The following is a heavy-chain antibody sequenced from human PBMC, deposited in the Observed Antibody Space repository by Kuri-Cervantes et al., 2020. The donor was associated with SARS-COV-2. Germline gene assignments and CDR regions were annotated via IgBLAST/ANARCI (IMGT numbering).Heavy chain of an antibody. CDR3: ARGWVSVAARYGGFDN. J-gene: IGHJ4*02. V-gene: IGHV4-59*01. D-gene: IGHD6-19*01. CDR1: GDSIRDYY. CDR2: VYYSGIT. Sequence: GSLRLSCNVSGDSIRDYYWNWIRQSPGEGLEWIGYVYYSGITDYNPSLKSRVTISVHTSKNRFSLRLNSVTAADTAIYYCARGWVSVAARYGGFDNWGQGTLVTVSS.